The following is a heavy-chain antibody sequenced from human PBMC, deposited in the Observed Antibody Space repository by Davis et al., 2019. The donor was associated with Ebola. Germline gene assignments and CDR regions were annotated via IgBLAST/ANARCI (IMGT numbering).Heavy chain of an antibody. CDR2: ISGYTGDT. V-gene: IGHV1-18*04. D-gene: IGHD1-26*01. Sequence: ASVTVSCKASDYTFTNYGVSWVRQAPGQGLEWMGWISGYTGDTKYTQEFQGRVTMTTDTSTSTAYMELRSLRSEDTAVYYCARGVSVGATYVGWGQGTLVTVSS. J-gene: IGHJ4*02. CDR3: ARGVSVGATYVG. CDR1: DYTFTNYG.